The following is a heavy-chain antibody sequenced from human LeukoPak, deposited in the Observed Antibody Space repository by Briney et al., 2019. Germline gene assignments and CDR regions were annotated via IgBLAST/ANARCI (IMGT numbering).Heavy chain of an antibody. V-gene: IGHV4-4*02. J-gene: IGHJ4*02. CDR1: GGSISSNNW. D-gene: IGHD5-18*01. Sequence: PSGTLSLTCGVSGGSISSNNWWSWVRQPPGQRLEWIGEIYHSGSANYNPSLKSRVTISVDKSKTQLSLKLISVTAADPAVYYCARDVGTALVTGDYWGQGTLVTVSS. CDR2: IYHSGSA. CDR3: ARDVGTALVTGDY.